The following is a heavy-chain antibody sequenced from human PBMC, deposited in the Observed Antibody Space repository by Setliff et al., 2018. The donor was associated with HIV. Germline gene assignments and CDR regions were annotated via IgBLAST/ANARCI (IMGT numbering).Heavy chain of an antibody. CDR2: INTETGKP. J-gene: IGHJ4*02. CDR1: GYTLTTYG. V-gene: IGHV7-4-1*02. Sequence: ASVKVSCKASGYTLTTYGISWVRQAPGQGPEWMGWINTETGKPMYAQGFRGRLVFSLDTSVNTAYLQINSLKAEDSAMYYCARVGSYWSTFDYWGQGALVTVSS. CDR3: ARVGSYWSTFDY. D-gene: IGHD2-8*02.